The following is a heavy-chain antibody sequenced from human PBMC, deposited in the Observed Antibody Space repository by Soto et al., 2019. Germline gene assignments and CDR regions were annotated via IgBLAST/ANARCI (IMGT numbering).Heavy chain of an antibody. Sequence: GESLKISCNGSGYSFAVYCITLVLQKPGKGLDWMGRIDPSDSQTYYSPSFRGHVTISVTKSITTVFLQWSSLRASDTAMYYCARQIYDSDTGPNFQYYFDSWGQGTPVTVSS. CDR3: ARQIYDSDTGPNFQYYFDS. J-gene: IGHJ4*02. V-gene: IGHV5-10-1*01. CDR2: IDPSDSQT. D-gene: IGHD3-22*01. CDR1: GYSFAVYC.